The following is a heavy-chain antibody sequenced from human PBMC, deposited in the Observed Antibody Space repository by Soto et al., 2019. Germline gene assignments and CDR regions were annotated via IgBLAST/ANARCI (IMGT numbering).Heavy chain of an antibody. Sequence: SETLSLTCTVSGDSICNFYWSWIRQPAGKGLESLGRLSASGRTNYSPSLQSRVTMSLDRSKSRFSLRLTSVSAADTAVYFCARGMGRYFDIWGRGTLVTVYS. J-gene: IGHJ2*01. D-gene: IGHD2-8*01. CDR2: LSASGRT. CDR1: GDSICNFY. V-gene: IGHV4-4*07. CDR3: ARGMGRYFDI.